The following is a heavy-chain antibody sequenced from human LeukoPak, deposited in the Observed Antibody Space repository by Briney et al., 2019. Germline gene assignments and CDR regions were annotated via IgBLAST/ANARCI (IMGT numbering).Heavy chain of an antibody. Sequence: GGSLRLSCAASGFTFSSYAMSWVRQAPGKGLEWVSAISGSGGSTYYADSVKGRFTISRDNSKNTLYLQMNSLRAEDTAVYYCARDRLENIVVVPAYGMDVWGKGTTVTVSS. J-gene: IGHJ6*04. CDR2: ISGSGGST. V-gene: IGHV3-23*01. CDR1: GFTFSSYA. CDR3: ARDRLENIVVVPAYGMDV. D-gene: IGHD2-2*01.